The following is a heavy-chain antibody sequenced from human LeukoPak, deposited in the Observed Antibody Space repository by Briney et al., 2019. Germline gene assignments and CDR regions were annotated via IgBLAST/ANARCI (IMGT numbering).Heavy chain of an antibody. Sequence: SETLSLTCAVSGGPISSGGYSWSWIRQPPGKGLEWIGYTYYSGSTYYNPSLKSRVTISVDTSKNQFSLKLSSVTAADTAVYYCARDLAYCGGDCSGWFDPWGQGTLVTVSS. CDR1: GGPISSGGYS. CDR3: ARDLAYCGGDCSGWFDP. D-gene: IGHD2-21*02. CDR2: TYYSGST. V-gene: IGHV4-30-4*07. J-gene: IGHJ5*02.